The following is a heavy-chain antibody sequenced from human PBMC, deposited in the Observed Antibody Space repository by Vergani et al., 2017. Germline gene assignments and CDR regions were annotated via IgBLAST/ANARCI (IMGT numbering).Heavy chain of an antibody. J-gene: IGHJ4*02. CDR3: ARDPRTYSSFPYYVDY. D-gene: IGHD6-13*01. V-gene: IGHV3-48*01. CDR2: ISSSSSTI. CDR1: GFTFSSYS. Sequence: EVQLVESGGGLVQPGGSLRLSCAASGFTFSSYSMNWVRQAPGKGLEWVSYISSSSSTIYYADSVKGRFTISRDNAKNSLYLQMNSLRAEDTAVYYCARDPRTYSSFPYYVDYWGQGTLVTVSS.